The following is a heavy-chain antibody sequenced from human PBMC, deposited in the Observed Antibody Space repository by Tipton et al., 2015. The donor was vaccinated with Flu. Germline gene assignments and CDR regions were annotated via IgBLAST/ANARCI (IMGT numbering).Heavy chain of an antibody. CDR3: ARGGIVADLTSWFDP. V-gene: IGHV1-69*13. J-gene: IGHJ5*02. CDR2: IIPIFGTA. Sequence: QSGAEVKKPGASVKVSCKASGYTFTSYDINWVRQATGQGLEWMGGIIPIFGTANYAQKFQGRVTITADESTSTAYMELSSLRSEDTAVYYCARGGIVADLTSWFDPWGQGTLVTVSS. D-gene: IGHD5-12*01. CDR1: GYTFTSYD.